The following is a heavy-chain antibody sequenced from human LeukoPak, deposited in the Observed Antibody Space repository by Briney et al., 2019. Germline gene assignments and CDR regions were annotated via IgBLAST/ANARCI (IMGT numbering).Heavy chain of an antibody. Sequence: ASVKVCCKASGGTFSSYAISWVRQAPGQGLEWMGGIIPMFGTANYAQKLQGRVTMTTDTSTGTAYMELRSLRSDDTAVYYCARSGRGTYYYFDYWGQGTLVTVSS. CDR2: IIPMFGTA. CDR1: GGTFSSYA. CDR3: ARSGRGTYYYFDY. V-gene: IGHV1-69*05. D-gene: IGHD1-26*01. J-gene: IGHJ4*02.